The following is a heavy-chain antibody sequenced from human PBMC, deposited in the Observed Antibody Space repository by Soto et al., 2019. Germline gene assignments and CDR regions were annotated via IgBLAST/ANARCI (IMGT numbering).Heavy chain of an antibody. CDR1: GFSFSSFG. Sequence: SLRLSCTASGFSFSSFGMHWVRQAPGKGLEWVAGLSFDGITKHYADSVKGQFTISRDNSKNTMYLQMNSLRPEDTAIYYCAKDGAWELLPAYGMDVWGHGTTVTVSS. CDR2: LSFDGITK. CDR3: AKDGAWELLPAYGMDV. D-gene: IGHD1-26*01. J-gene: IGHJ6*01. V-gene: IGHV3-30*18.